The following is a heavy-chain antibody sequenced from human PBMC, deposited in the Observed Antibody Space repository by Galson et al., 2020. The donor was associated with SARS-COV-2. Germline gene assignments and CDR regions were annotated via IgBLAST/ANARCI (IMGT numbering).Heavy chain of an antibody. CDR3: AREYSSGRYHDY. J-gene: IGHJ4*02. V-gene: IGHV3-21*01. D-gene: IGHD3-22*01. Sequence: NSGGSLRLSCAASGFTFSRYSMNWVRQAPGKGLEWVSSISSSSSYIYYADSAKGRFTISRDNAKNSLYLQMNSLRAEDTAVYYCAREYSSGRYHDYWGQGTLVTVSS. CDR2: ISSSSSYI. CDR1: GFTFSRYS.